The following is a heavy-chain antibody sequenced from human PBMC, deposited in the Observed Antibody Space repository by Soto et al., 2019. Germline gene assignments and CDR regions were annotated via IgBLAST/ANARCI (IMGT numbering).Heavy chain of an antibody. D-gene: IGHD3-22*01. CDR2: IVGSGGSR. CDR1: GLTFNNYA. Sequence: PGGSLRLSCAGSGLTFNNYAMSWVRQAPGKGLEWVSAIVGSGGSRYYADSVKGRFTISRDNSKNTLYLQMTSLRAEDTAVYYCAKDIGDSSDYYQLAEYWGQGTLVTVSS. V-gene: IGHV3-23*01. CDR3: AKDIGDSSDYYQLAEY. J-gene: IGHJ4*02.